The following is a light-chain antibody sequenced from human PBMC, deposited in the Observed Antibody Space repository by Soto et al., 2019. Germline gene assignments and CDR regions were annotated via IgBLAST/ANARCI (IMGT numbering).Light chain of an antibody. Sequence: DITLTQSPSSLSASVGDRVSITCQASQDVINYLNWYQQKPGKAPKLLISDASNLETGVPSRFTGSGSGTHFTLTISYLQPEDFATYYCQQYEDLPLTFGGGTHVE. CDR1: QDVINY. CDR2: DAS. CDR3: QQYEDLPLT. J-gene: IGKJ4*01. V-gene: IGKV1-33*01.